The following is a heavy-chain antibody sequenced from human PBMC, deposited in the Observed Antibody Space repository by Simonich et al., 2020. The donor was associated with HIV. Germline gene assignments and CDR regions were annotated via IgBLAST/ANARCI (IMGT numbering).Heavy chain of an antibody. CDR1: GFTFSSYA. D-gene: IGHD2-15*01. V-gene: IGHV3-48*03. CDR2: ISSRDSII. Sequence: VQLVESGGGVVQPGKSLRLSCAASGFTFSSYALRWVRQAPGKGLEWVSYISSRDSIIYYADSVKGRFTISRDNAKNSLYLQMNSLRAEDTAVYYCARGWCSGVSCYSFDYWGQGTLVTVSS. CDR3: ARGWCSGVSCYSFDY. J-gene: IGHJ4*02.